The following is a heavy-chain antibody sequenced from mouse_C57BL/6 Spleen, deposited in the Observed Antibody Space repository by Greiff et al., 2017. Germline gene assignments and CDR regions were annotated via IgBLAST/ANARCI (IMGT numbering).Heavy chain of an antibody. Sequence: QVQLQQPGTVLVKPGASVKLSCKASGYTFTSYWMHWVKQRPGQGLEWIGNINPCNGGTNYNEKFKSKATLTVDKSSSTAYMQLSRLTSEDSAVYYCARWRVYYDSKWGYYFDYWGQGTTLTVSS. CDR3: ARWRVYYDSKWGYYFDY. J-gene: IGHJ2*01. V-gene: IGHV1-53*01. CDR2: INPCNGGT. D-gene: IGHD1-1*01. CDR1: GYTFTSYW.